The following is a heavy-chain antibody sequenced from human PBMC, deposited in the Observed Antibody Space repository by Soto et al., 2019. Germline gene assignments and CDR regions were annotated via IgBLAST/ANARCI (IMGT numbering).Heavy chain of an antibody. CDR3: ARVGVYGGNWGLDY. CDR1: GFTFRSYS. J-gene: IGHJ4*02. D-gene: IGHD7-27*01. Sequence: EVQLVESGGGLVQPGGSLRLSCAASGFTFRSYSMNWVRQAPGKGLEWVSYISSSSSTIYYADSVKGRFTISRDNAKNSLYLQMNSLTDEDTALYYCARVGVYGGNWGLDYWGQGTLVTVSS. V-gene: IGHV3-48*02. CDR2: ISSSSSTI.